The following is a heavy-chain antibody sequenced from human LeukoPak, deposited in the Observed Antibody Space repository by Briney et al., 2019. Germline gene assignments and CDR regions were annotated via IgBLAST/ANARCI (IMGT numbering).Heavy chain of an antibody. CDR2: ISPNSVEK. CDR1: GYTFSDYY. D-gene: IGHD3-3*01. CDR3: ARVAAEYYDFWSGYYNGVSGPYYYYMDV. Sequence: ASVKVSCKASGYTFSDYYMHWVRQAPAQGLEWMGWISPNSVEKVYAQKFQGRVTMTRDTSISTAYMELSSLRSEDTAVYYCARVAAEYYDFWSGYYNGVSGPYYYYMDVWGKGTTVTVSS. J-gene: IGHJ6*03. V-gene: IGHV1-2*02.